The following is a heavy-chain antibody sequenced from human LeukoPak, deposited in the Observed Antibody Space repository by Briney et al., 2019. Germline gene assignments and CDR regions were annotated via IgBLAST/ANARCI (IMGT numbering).Heavy chain of an antibody. CDR3: ARDTCDGVSCYNWFDP. CDR1: GYSFTDYY. J-gene: IGHJ5*02. D-gene: IGHD4-17*01. CDR2: INPNRGGT. V-gene: IGHV1-2*02. Sequence: GASVKVSCKASGYSFTDYYIHWARQAPGQGLEWMGWINPNRGGTSYAQKFHGRVTMTRDTSITTAYMELSSLRSDDTAMYYCARDTCDGVSCYNWFDPWGQGTLVTVSS.